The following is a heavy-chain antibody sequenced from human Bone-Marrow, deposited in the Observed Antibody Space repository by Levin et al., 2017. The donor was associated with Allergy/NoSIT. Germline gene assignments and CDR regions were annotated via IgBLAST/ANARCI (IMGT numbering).Heavy chain of an antibody. CDR2: INPNSGGT. Sequence: ASVKVSCKASGYTFTGYYMHWVRQAPGQGLEWMGRINPNSGGTNYAQKFQGRVTMTRDTSISTAYMELSRLRSDDTAVYYCARDRRSSRRFGYCSGGSCYSGLFWGQGTLVTVSS. D-gene: IGHD2-15*01. CDR3: ARDRRSSRRFGYCSGGSCYSGLF. V-gene: IGHV1-2*06. J-gene: IGHJ4*02. CDR1: GYTFTGYY.